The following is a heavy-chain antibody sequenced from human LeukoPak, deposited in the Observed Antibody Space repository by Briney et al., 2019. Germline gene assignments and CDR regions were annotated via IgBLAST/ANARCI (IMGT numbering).Heavy chain of an antibody. D-gene: IGHD3-3*01. J-gene: IGHJ4*02. CDR1: GYTFTSYD. Sequence: ASVKVSCKASGYTFTSYDINWVRQATGQGLGWMGWMNPNSGNTGYAQKFQGRVTITRNTSISTAYMELSSLRSEDTAVYYCARGSHYDFWSGYLHWGQGTLVTVSS. V-gene: IGHV1-8*03. CDR3: ARGSHYDFWSGYLH. CDR2: MNPNSGNT.